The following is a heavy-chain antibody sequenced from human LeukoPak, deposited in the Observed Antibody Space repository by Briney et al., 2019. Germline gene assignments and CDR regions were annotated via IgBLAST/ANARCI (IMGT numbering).Heavy chain of an antibody. CDR3: ARHDFYSNYPHNWFDP. J-gene: IGHJ5*02. Sequence: SETLSLTCTVSGGSISSYYWSWIRQPPGKGLEWIGSFYHSGSTYYNPSLKSRVTISVDTSKNQFSLKLSSVTAADTAVYYCARHDFYSNYPHNWFDPWGQGTLVTVSS. CDR1: GGSISSYY. V-gene: IGHV4-59*08. D-gene: IGHD4-11*01. CDR2: FYHSGST.